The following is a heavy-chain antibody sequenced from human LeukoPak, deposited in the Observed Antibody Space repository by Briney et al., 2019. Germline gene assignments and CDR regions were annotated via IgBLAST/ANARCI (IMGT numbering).Heavy chain of an antibody. CDR3: TRPSYYDSRGYSTNGFDI. J-gene: IGHJ3*02. Sequence: GGSLRLSCVASEFSSSDHYIDWVRQAPGKGLEWVGRSRDKAKSYTTDYAASVRGRFTISRDDSKNSLYLQMYSLKTEDTAVYFCTRPSYYDSRGYSTNGFDIWAKGQWSPSLQ. CDR2: SRDKAKSYTT. V-gene: IGHV3-72*01. CDR1: EFSSSDHY. D-gene: IGHD3-22*01.